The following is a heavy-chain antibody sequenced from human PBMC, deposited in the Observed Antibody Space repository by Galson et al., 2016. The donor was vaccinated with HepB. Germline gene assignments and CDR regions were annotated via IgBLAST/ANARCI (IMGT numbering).Heavy chain of an antibody. J-gene: IGHJ4*02. Sequence: TLSLTCAVSGGSISSNNWRNWVRQPPGKGLEWIGEIYYSGNTNYNPSLKSRVSISVDNSKNQFSLKLSSVTAADTAVYYCASEDYGFRYWGQGIMVTVSS. CDR1: GGSISSNNW. CDR2: IYYSGNT. V-gene: IGHV4-4*02. D-gene: IGHD3-10*01. CDR3: ASEDYGFRY.